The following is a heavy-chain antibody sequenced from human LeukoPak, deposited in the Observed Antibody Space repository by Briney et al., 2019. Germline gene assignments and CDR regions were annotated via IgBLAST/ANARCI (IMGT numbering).Heavy chain of an antibody. V-gene: IGHV3-53*01. CDR3: ARRTGAAPGEFFFH. CDR1: GFIVSSSY. Sequence: GGSLRLSCAGSGFIVSSSYTSWVRQAPGKGLEWVSAIYSSGSTDYADSVRGRFTIARDTSKNMVYLQMNSLTAEDTAIYYCARRTGAAPGEFFFHWGQGTLVTVSS. CDR2: IYSSGST. D-gene: IGHD7-27*01. J-gene: IGHJ1*01.